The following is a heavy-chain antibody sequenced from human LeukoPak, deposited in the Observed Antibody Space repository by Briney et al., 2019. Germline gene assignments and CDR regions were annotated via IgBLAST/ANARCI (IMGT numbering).Heavy chain of an antibody. CDR3: ARSPWLVRAGYNWFDP. Sequence: PSETLSLTCAVYGGSFSGYYWSWIRQPPGKGLEWIGEINHSGSTNYNPSLKSRVTISVDTSKNQFSLKLSSVTAADTAVYYCARSPWLVRAGYNWFDPWGQGTLVTVSS. CDR1: GGSFSGYY. J-gene: IGHJ5*02. CDR2: INHSGST. D-gene: IGHD3-10*01. V-gene: IGHV4-34*01.